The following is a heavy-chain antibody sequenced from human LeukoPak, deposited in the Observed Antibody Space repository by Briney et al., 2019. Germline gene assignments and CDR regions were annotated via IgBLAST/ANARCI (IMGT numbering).Heavy chain of an antibody. D-gene: IGHD3-10*01. J-gene: IGHJ4*02. CDR1: GFTFSSYA. CDR2: ISASGRT. CDR3: ARGLSGTYFALDY. V-gene: IGHV3-23*01. Sequence: GGSLRLSCAASGFTFSSYAMSWVRQAPGKGLEWVSGISASGRTYYADSVKGRFTISRDNSKNTLSLQMNSLRAEDTAVYYCARGLSGTYFALDYWGQGTRVTVSS.